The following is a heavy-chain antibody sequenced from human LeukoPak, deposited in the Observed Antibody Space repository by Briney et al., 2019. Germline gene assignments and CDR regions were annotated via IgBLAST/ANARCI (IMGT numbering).Heavy chain of an antibody. J-gene: IGHJ4*02. CDR1: GFTFGDYA. Sequence: GGSLRLSCTASGFTFGDYAMSWVRQAPGKGLEWVGFIRSKAYGGTTEYAASVKGRFTISRDDSKSIAYLRMNSLKTEDTAVYYCTNVAGTGYWGQGTLVTVSS. D-gene: IGHD6-19*01. CDR2: IRSKAYGGTT. V-gene: IGHV3-49*04. CDR3: TNVAGTGY.